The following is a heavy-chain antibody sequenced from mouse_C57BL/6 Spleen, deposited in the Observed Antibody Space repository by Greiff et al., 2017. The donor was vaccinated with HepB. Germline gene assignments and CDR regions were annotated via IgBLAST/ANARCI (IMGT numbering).Heavy chain of an antibody. D-gene: IGHD2-5*01. CDR2: IDPSDSYT. V-gene: IGHV1-50*01. CDR3: ARSHYSSYGFAY. Sequence: VQLQQPGAELVKPGASVKLSCKASGYTFTSYWMQWVKQRPGQGLEWIGEIDPSDSYTNYNQKFKGKATLTVDTSSSTAYMQLSSLTSEDSAVYYCARSHYSSYGFAYWGQGTLVTVSA. CDR1: GYTFTSYW. J-gene: IGHJ3*01.